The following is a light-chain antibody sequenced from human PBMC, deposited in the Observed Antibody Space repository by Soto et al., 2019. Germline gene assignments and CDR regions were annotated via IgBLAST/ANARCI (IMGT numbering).Light chain of an antibody. V-gene: IGKV3-20*01. CDR1: QSVSRSY. J-gene: IGKJ4*01. CDR3: QQYGSSPLT. CDR2: GAS. Sequence: EIVLTQSPCTLSLSPGERATLSCRASQSVSRSYLGWYQQKPGQAPRLLIYGASSRASGIPDRFSGSGSGTDFTLAISRLEPEDFAVYYCQQYGSSPLTFGGGTKVDIK.